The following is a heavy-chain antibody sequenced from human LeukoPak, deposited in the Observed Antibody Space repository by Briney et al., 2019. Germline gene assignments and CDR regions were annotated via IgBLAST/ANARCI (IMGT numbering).Heavy chain of an antibody. Sequence: SETLSLTCTVSGGSISSSSYYWGWIRQPPGKGLEWIGSIYYSGSTYYNPSLKSRVTISVDTSKNQFSLQLNSVTPEDTAVYYCARGDGYKVAYDAFDIWGQGTMVTVSS. CDR1: GGSISSSSYY. CDR2: IYYSGST. V-gene: IGHV4-39*07. J-gene: IGHJ3*02. CDR3: ARGDGYKVAYDAFDI. D-gene: IGHD5-24*01.